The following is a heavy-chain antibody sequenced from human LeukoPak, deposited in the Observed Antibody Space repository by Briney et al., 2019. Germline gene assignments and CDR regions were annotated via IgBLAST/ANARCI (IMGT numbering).Heavy chain of an antibody. CDR2: IYYSGST. Sequence: SETLSLTCTVSGGSISSYYWSWIRQPPGKGLEWIGYIYYSGSTNYNPSLKSRVTISVDTSKNQFSLKLSSVTAADTAVYYCARRIKWTRGMDVWGQGTTVTVSS. CDR3: ARRIKWTRGMDV. CDR1: GGSISSYY. D-gene: IGHD5-12*01. J-gene: IGHJ6*02. V-gene: IGHV4-59*12.